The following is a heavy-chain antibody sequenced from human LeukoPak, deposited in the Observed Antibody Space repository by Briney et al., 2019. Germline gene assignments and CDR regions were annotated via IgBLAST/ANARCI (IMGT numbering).Heavy chain of an antibody. CDR2: INHSGST. V-gene: IGHV4-34*01. Sequence: SETLSLTCAVYGGSFSGYYWSWIRQPPGKGLEWIGEINHSGSTNYNPSLKSRVTISVDTSKNQFSLKLSSVTAADTAVYYCARAYDFWRCYRGAFDSWGQGTMVTVSS. CDR1: GGSFSGYY. CDR3: ARAYDFWRCYRGAFDS. J-gene: IGHJ3*02. D-gene: IGHD3-3*01.